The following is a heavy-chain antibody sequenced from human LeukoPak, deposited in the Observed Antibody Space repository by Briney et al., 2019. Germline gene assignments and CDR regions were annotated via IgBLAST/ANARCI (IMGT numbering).Heavy chain of an antibody. D-gene: IGHD6-19*01. CDR2: IKQDGSEK. J-gene: IGHJ4*02. CDR3: ASSYSSDWYSRWIDY. Sequence: GGSLRLSCAASGFTFSSYWMSWVRQAPGKGLEWVANIKQDGSEKYYVDSVKGRFTTSRDNAKNSLYLQMNSLRAEDTAVYYCASSYSSDWYSRWIDYWGQGTLVTVSS. CDR1: GFTFSSYW. V-gene: IGHV3-7*01.